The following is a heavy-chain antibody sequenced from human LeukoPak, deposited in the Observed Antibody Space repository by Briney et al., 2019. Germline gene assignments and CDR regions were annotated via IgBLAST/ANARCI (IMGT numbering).Heavy chain of an antibody. D-gene: IGHD3-10*01. CDR1: GGSISTYY. Sequence: SETLSLTCTVSGGSISTYYWSWIRQPPGKGLEWIGYFYYSGSTNYNPSLKSRVTISVDTSKNQFSLNLISVTAADTAVYYCARDPAGGGALDLWGQGTMVTVSS. CDR3: ARDPAGGGALDL. J-gene: IGHJ3*01. V-gene: IGHV4-59*01. CDR2: FYYSGST.